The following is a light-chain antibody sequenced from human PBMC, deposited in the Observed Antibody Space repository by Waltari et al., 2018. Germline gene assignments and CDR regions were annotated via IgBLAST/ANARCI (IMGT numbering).Light chain of an antibody. J-gene: IGKJ1*01. CDR1: QDIRND. V-gene: IGKV1-6*01. CDR2: KAS. Sequence: AIQMTQSPSSLSASVGDSVTITSRASQDIRNDLGWYQQKPGKAPSRLIYKASILQGGVPSTFSGSGSGTDFTLTIYSLQPEDFATYYCLQDYSYPWTFGQGTKVEIK. CDR3: LQDYSYPWT.